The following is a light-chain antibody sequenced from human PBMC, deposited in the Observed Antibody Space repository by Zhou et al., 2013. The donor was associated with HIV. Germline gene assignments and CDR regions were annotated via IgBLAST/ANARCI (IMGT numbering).Light chain of an antibody. V-gene: IGKV1-5*03. CDR1: RTIGPW. J-gene: IGKJ4*02. CDR2: QSS. CDR3: QDYGDSSKT. Sequence: IQLTQSPPTLSASVGDKVTITCRASRTIGPWLAWYQQKPGGAPKLLVYQSSTLESGVSSRFSGRGSGAEFHLSIVSLQPDDFATYYCQDYGDSSKTFGRGTRVEMK.